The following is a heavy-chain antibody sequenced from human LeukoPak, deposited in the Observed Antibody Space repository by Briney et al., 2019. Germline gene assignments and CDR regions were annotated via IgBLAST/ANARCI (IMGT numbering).Heavy chain of an antibody. D-gene: IGHD6-13*01. Sequence: GGSLRLSCATSGFSFDDYAMHWVRQAPGKGLEWVSSISSSSSYIYYADSVKGRFTISRDNAKNSLYLQMNSLRAEDTAVYYCAGGGYEAAAGPRWFDPWGQGTLVTVSS. V-gene: IGHV3-21*01. CDR3: AGGGYEAAAGPRWFDP. J-gene: IGHJ5*02. CDR2: ISSSSSYI. CDR1: GFSFDDYA.